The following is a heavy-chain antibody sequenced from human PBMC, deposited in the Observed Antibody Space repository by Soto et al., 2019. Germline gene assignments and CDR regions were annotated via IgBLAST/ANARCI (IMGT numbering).Heavy chain of an antibody. Sequence: PSETLSLTCTVSGGSISSSSYYWGWIRQPPGKGLERIGSIYYSGSTYYNPSLKSRITISVDTSKNQFSLKLSSVTAADTAVYYCARYCSSTSCLGEDYYYYYGMDVWGQGTTVTVSS. CDR3: ARYCSSTSCLGEDYYYYYGMDV. D-gene: IGHD2-2*01. CDR2: IYYSGST. J-gene: IGHJ6*02. CDR1: GGSISSSSYY. V-gene: IGHV4-39*01.